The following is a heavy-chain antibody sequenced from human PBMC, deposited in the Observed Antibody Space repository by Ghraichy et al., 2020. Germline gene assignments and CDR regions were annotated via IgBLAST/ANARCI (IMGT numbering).Heavy chain of an antibody. Sequence: TLSLTCTVSGGSISSGSYYWSWIRQPAGKGLEWIGRIYTSGSTNYNPSLKSRVTISVDTSKNQFSLKLSSVTAADTAVYYCARDPSLVRGVIMRDYWGQGTLVTVSS. J-gene: IGHJ4*02. V-gene: IGHV4-61*02. CDR2: IYTSGST. D-gene: IGHD3-10*01. CDR1: GGSISSGSYY. CDR3: ARDPSLVRGVIMRDY.